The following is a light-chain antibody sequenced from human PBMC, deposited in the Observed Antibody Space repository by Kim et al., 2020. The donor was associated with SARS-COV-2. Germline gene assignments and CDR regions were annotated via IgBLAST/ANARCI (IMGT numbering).Light chain of an antibody. CDR2: GKN. CDR1: RLRSYY. CDR3: NSRDSSGNHLV. V-gene: IGLV3-19*01. J-gene: IGLJ3*02. Sequence: ALGQTVRIKCQGDRLRSYYASWYQQKPGQAPVLVIYGKNNRPSGIPDRFSGSSSGNTASLTITGAQAEDEADYYCNSRDSSGNHLVFGGGTKLTVL.